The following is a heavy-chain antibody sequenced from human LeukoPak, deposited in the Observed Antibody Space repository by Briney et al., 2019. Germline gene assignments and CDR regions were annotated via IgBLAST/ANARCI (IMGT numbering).Heavy chain of an antibody. CDR3: ARQGCSSTSCYRRLLFDY. V-gene: IGHV4-59*08. CDR2: IYDSGST. J-gene: IGHJ4*02. CDR1: GGSISSYY. D-gene: IGHD2-2*01. Sequence: SETLSLTCTVSGGSISSYYWSWIRQPPGKGLERIGYIYDSGSTNYDPSLKSRVTISVDTSKKEFSLKLSSVTAADTAVYYCARQGCSSTSCYRRLLFDYWGRGTLVTVSS.